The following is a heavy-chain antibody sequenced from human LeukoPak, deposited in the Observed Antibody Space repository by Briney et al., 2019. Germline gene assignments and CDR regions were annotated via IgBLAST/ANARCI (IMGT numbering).Heavy chain of an antibody. V-gene: IGHV1-69*13. CDR3: ASIMTTVTTTFDP. D-gene: IGHD4-11*01. CDR1: GGTFSSYA. J-gene: IGHJ5*02. Sequence: RASVKVSCKASGGTFSSYAISWVRQAPGQGLEWMGGIIPIFGTANYAQKFQGRVTTTADETTSTAYMELSSLRSEDTAVYYCASIMTTVTTTFDPWGQGTLVTVSS. CDR2: IIPIFGTA.